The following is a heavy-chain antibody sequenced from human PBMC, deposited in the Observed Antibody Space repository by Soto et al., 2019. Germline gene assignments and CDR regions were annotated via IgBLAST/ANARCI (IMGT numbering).Heavy chain of an antibody. D-gene: IGHD3-22*01. V-gene: IGHV4-39*01. J-gene: IGHJ1*01. CDR1: GGSLSSRDDC. CDR3: ARGHRYYYDSSGYYYGGYFQH. Sequence: SETLSLTCTVSGGSLSSRDDCWGWIRQPPGKGLECIGNICSGGSTHYNPSLNSRVTVSVDTSKNQISLKLSSVTAADTAVYYCARGHRYYYDSSGYYYGGYFQHWGQGTLVTVSS. CDR2: ICSGGST.